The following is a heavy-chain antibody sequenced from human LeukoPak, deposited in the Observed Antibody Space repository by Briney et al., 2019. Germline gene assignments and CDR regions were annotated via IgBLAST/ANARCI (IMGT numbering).Heavy chain of an antibody. Sequence: PSQTLSLTCTVSGGSISSGSYYWSWIRQPPGKGLEWIGYIYYSGSTNYNPSLKSRVTISVDTSKNQFSLKLSSVTAADTAVYYCARADGYRDDAFDIWGQGTMVTVSS. V-gene: IGHV4-61*01. D-gene: IGHD5-24*01. CDR3: ARADGYRDDAFDI. J-gene: IGHJ3*02. CDR1: GGSISSGSYY. CDR2: IYYSGST.